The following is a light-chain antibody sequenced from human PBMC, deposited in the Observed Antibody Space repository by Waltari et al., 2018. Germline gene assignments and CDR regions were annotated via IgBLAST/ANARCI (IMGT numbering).Light chain of an antibody. V-gene: IGLV3-21*02. CDR2: DDS. CDR1: NIGNKR. CDR3: QVWDTSSDDYFV. Sequence: SYVLTQPPSVSVAPGQTARITCGGDNIGNKRVYWYQQRPGQAPILVVSDDSDRPSGIPERFSGSNSGNTATLTISRVEAGDEADYYCQVWDTSSDDYFVFVTGTQVTVL. J-gene: IGLJ1*01.